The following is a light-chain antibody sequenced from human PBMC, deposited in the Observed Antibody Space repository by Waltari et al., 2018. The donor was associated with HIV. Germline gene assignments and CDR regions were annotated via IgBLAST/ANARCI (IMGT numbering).Light chain of an antibody. CDR2: DTN. Sequence: QSVLTQPPSVSAAPGQSVTISCFGGSSNIGNNYVSWYQQLPGKPPKLLIYDTNKRPSGIPDRVSASKSCTSDTLGITGVQTADEADYYCGTWDNTLIAFWMFGGGTKLTVL. V-gene: IGLV1-51*01. CDR1: SSNIGNNY. CDR3: GTWDNTLIAFWM. J-gene: IGLJ3*02.